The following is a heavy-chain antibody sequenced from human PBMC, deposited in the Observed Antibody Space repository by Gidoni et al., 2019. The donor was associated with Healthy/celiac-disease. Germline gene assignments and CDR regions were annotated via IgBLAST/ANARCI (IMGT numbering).Heavy chain of an antibody. J-gene: IGHJ4*02. D-gene: IGHD3-16*02. V-gene: IGHV4-59*01. CDR2: IYYSGST. CDR3: ARESVTFGGVIVFDY. Sequence: QVQLQESGPGLVKPSETLSLTCNVSGGSLSSYYWSWIRQPPGKGLEWIGYIYYSGSTNYNPSLKSRVTISVDTSKNQFSLKLSSVTAADTAVYYCARESVTFGGVIVFDYWGQGTLVTVSS. CDR1: GGSLSSYY.